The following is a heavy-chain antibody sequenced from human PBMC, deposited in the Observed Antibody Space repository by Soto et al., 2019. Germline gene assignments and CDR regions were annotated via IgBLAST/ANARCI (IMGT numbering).Heavy chain of an antibody. Sequence: EVQLVESGGGLVQPGGSLRLSCAASGCTFSSYSMNWVRQAPGKGLEWVSYIISSSTIYYADSVKGRFTISRDNAKNSLYLQMNSLRAEDTAVYYCARDAGYAFDYWGQGTLVTVSS. D-gene: IGHD1-1*01. CDR2: IISSSTI. V-gene: IGHV3-48*01. J-gene: IGHJ4*02. CDR1: GCTFSSYS. CDR3: ARDAGYAFDY.